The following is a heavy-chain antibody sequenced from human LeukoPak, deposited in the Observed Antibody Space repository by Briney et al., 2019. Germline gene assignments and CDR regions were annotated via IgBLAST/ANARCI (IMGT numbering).Heavy chain of an antibody. J-gene: IGHJ4*02. CDR3: ARDRRGGATYVDY. CDR1: GFTFSSYG. D-gene: IGHD1-26*01. CDR2: IWYDGSNK. V-gene: IGHV3-33*01. Sequence: PGRSLRLSCAASGFTFSSYGMHWVRQAPGKGLEWVAVIWYDGSNKYYADSVKGRFTISRDNSKNTLYLQMNSLRAEDTAVYYCARDRRGGATYVDYWGQGTLVTVSS.